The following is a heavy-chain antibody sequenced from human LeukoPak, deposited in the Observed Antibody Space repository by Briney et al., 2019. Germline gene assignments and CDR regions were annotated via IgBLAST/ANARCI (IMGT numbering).Heavy chain of an antibody. CDR3: ARNRNDYGDYVYDY. Sequence: GGSLRLSCEASGFTFRIYSMNWVRQAPGKGLDWVSSISSSSSYIYYADSVKGRFTISRDNAKNSLYLKMNSLRAEDTAVYYCARNRNDYGDYVYDYWGQGTLVTVSS. CDR1: GFTFRIYS. V-gene: IGHV3-21*01. J-gene: IGHJ4*02. D-gene: IGHD4-17*01. CDR2: ISSSSSYI.